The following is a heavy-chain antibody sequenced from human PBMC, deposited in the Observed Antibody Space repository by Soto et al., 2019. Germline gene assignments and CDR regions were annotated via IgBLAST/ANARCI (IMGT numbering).Heavy chain of an antibody. CDR3: VRDGTKTLRDWFDP. Sequence: SETLSLTCTVSGASISGFYWSWIRKSAGKGLEWIGRIYATGTTDYNPSLKSRVMMSVDTSKKQFSLKLRSVTAADTAVYYCVRDGTKTLRDWFDPWGQGTLVTVSS. CDR2: IYATGTT. J-gene: IGHJ5*02. CDR1: GASISGFY. V-gene: IGHV4-4*07. D-gene: IGHD1-1*01.